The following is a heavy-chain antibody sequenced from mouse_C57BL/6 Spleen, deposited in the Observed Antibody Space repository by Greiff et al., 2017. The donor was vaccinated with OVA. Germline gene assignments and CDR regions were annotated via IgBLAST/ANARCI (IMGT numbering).Heavy chain of an antibody. CDR3: TRGYAY. V-gene: IGHV1-15*01. J-gene: IGHJ3*01. CDR1: GYTFTDYE. D-gene: IGHD2-2*01. CDR2: IDPENGGT. Sequence: VQLQQSGAELVRPGASVTLSCKASGYTFTDYEMHWVKQTPVHGLEWIGAIDPENGGTAYNQKFKGKAILTADKSSSTAYMELRSLTSEDSAVYYCTRGYAYWGQGTLVTVSA.